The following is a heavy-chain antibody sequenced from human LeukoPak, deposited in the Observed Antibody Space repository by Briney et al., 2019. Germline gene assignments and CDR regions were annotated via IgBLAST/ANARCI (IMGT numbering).Heavy chain of an antibody. J-gene: IGHJ3*02. CDR3: ARDDLPLLKSDAFDI. CDR1: GFTFSSYS. D-gene: IGHD3-10*01. V-gene: IGHV3-21*01. Sequence: GGSLRLSCAASGFTFSSYSMNWVRQTPGKGLEWVSSISSSSSYIYYADSVKGRFTISRDNAKNSLYLQMNSLRAEDTAVYYCARDDLPLLKSDAFDIRGQGTMVTVSS. CDR2: ISSSSSYI.